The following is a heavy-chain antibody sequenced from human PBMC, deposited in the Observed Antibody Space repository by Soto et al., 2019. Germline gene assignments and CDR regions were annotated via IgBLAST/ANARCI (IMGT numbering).Heavy chain of an antibody. D-gene: IGHD2-15*01. Sequence: SETLSLTCTVSGGSISSGDYYWSWIRQPPGQGLEWIGYIYYSGSTYYNPSLKSRVTISVDTSKNQFSLKLSSVTAADTAVYYCARSGYCSGGSWYGVYYYYYGMDVWGQGTTVT. CDR2: IYYSGST. V-gene: IGHV4-30-4*01. CDR3: ARSGYCSGGSWYGVYYYYYGMDV. CDR1: GGSISSGDYY. J-gene: IGHJ6*02.